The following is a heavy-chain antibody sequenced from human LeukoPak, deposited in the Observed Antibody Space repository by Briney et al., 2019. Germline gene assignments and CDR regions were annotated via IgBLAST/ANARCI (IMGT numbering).Heavy chain of an antibody. J-gene: IGHJ4*02. CDR3: AKRGSGDGYYFDY. D-gene: IGHD2-15*01. CDR2: MYQSGST. Sequence: SETLSLTCTVSGXSISSSSYYWAWIRQPPGKGLEWIGSMYQSGSTYYNPFLNSRVTISIDTSKNQFSLKLSTVTAADTAVYYCAKRGSGDGYYFDYWGQGALVTVSS. V-gene: IGHV4-39*01. CDR1: GXSISSSSYY.